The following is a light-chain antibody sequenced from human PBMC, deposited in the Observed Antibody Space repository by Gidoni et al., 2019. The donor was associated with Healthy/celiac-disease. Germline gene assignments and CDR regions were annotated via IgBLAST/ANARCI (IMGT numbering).Light chain of an antibody. Sequence: EIVLTQSPATLSLSPGERATLSCRASQRVSSYLAWYQQKPGQAPRLLIYDASNRATGIPARFSGSGSGTDFTLTISSLEPEDFAVYYCKQRSNWPGTFGQGTKVEIK. J-gene: IGKJ1*01. V-gene: IGKV3-11*01. CDR1: QRVSSY. CDR2: DAS. CDR3: KQRSNWPGT.